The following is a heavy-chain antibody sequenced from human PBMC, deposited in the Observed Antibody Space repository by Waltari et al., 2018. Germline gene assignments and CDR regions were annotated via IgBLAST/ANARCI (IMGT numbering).Heavy chain of an antibody. Sequence: QVQLQESGPGLVKPSETLSLTCAVSGYSISSGYYWGRIRQPPGKGLEWIGSIYHSGSTYYNPSLKSRVTISVDTSKNQFSLKLSSVTAADTAVYYCARENMADYFDYWGQGTLVTVSS. J-gene: IGHJ4*02. CDR2: IYHSGST. V-gene: IGHV4-38-2*02. CDR3: ARENMADYFDY. CDR1: GYSISSGYY.